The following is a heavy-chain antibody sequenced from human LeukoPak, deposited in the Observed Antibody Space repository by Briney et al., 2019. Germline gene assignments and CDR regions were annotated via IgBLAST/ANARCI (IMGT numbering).Heavy chain of an antibody. J-gene: IGHJ4*02. CDR2: ISSNGGST. D-gene: IGHD5-24*01. CDR3: ARAEMATIISPLFDY. Sequence: GGSLRLSCAASGFTFSSYAMHWVRQAPGKGLEYVSAISSNGGSTYYANSVRGRFTISRDNSKNTPYLQMGSLRAEDMAVYYCARAEMATIISPLFDYWGQGTLVTVSS. CDR1: GFTFSSYA. V-gene: IGHV3-64*01.